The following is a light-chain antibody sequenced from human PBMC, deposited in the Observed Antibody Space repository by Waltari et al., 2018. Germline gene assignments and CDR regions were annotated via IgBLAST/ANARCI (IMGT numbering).Light chain of an antibody. J-gene: IGLJ3*02. V-gene: IGLV2-23*02. CDR1: NSDGGSYNL. Sequence: QSALTQAASVSGSPGQSITMSCTGTNSDGGSYNLVSWYQQNPGEAPKLMIFEVTKRPSGVSNRFSGSKSGNTASLTISGLQAEDEAHYYCFSYAGSRNWVFGGGTKLTVL. CDR2: EVT. CDR3: FSYAGSRNWV.